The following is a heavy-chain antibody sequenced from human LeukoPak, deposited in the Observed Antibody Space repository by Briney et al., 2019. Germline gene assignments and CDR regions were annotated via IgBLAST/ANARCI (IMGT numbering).Heavy chain of an antibody. CDR1: GFTFSSYS. V-gene: IGHV3-48*04. CDR2: ISSSSSTI. Sequence: GGSLRLSCAASGFTFSSYSMNWVRQAPGKGLEWVSYISSSSSTIYYADSVKGRFTISRDNAKNSLYLQMKSLRAEDTAVYYCARGEYYYDGGYWGQGTLVTVSS. J-gene: IGHJ4*02. CDR3: ARGEYYYDGGY. D-gene: IGHD3-22*01.